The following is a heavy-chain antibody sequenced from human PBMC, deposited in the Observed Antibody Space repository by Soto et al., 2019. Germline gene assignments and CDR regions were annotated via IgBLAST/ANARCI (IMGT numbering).Heavy chain of an antibody. CDR2: IYYSGST. CDR1: GGSVSSGSYY. V-gene: IGHV4-61*01. Sequence: TLSLTCTVSGGSVSSGSYYWSWIRQPPGKGLEWIGYIYYSGSTNYNPSLKSRVTISVDTSKNQFSLKLSSVTAADTAVYYCARDGGTAGDFDYWGQGTLVTVSS. CDR3: ARDGGTAGDFDY. J-gene: IGHJ4*02. D-gene: IGHD6-13*01.